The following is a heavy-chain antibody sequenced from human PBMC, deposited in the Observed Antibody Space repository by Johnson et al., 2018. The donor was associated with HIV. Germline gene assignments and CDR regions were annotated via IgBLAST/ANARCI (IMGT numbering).Heavy chain of an antibody. J-gene: IGHJ3*02. CDR3: AKDPSALSITGTSDAFDI. CDR2: ISGSGGST. V-gene: IGHV3-23*04. Sequence: VQLVESGGGVVQPGRSLRLSCAASGFTFSSYAMSWVRQAPGKGLEWVSAISGSGGSTYYADSVKGRFTISRDNSKNTLYLQMTSLRAEDTALYYCAKDPSALSITGTSDAFDIWGQGTMVTVSS. CDR1: GFTFSSYA. D-gene: IGHD1-20*01.